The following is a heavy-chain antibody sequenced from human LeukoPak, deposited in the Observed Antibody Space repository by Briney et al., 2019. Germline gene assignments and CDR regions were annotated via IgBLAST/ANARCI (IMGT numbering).Heavy chain of an antibody. CDR3: ATVDYGGQRGWDY. D-gene: IGHD4-23*01. J-gene: IGHJ4*02. CDR2: VDPEDGET. Sequence: ASVKISCKVSGHTFTDYYMHWVQQAPGKGLEWMGLVDPEDGETIYAEKFQGRVTITADTSTDTAYMELSSLRSEDTAVYYCATVDYGGQRGWDYWGQGTLVTVSS. CDR1: GHTFTDYY. V-gene: IGHV1-69-2*01.